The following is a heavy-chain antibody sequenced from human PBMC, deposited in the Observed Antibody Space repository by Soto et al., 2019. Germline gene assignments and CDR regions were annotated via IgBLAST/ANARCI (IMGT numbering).Heavy chain of an antibody. V-gene: IGHV3-23*01. Sequence: GGSLRLSCATSGFTFTNYAMTWGRQVPGKGLEWVSSISAGGVSTYFADSVKGRFTISRDNSKNTLFLHMNSLRAEDTAVYYCAKMYRGYSGYIQSWGQGTLVTVSS. CDR2: ISAGGVST. J-gene: IGHJ5*02. CDR1: GFTFTNYA. CDR3: AKMYRGYSGYIQS. D-gene: IGHD5-12*01.